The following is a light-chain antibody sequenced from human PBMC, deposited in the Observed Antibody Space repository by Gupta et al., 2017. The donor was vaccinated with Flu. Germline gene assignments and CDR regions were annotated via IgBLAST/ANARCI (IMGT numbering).Light chain of an antibody. Sequence: SPSSLSASVGDRVTITCQASQDINKFLNWYQQKPDKAPKLLIYDASNLEKGVPSRFSGSGSGTHFTFTISSLQPEDIATYFCQQYENLPTFGQGTKVEIK. V-gene: IGKV1-33*01. J-gene: IGKJ1*01. CDR2: DAS. CDR1: QDINKF. CDR3: QQYENLPT.